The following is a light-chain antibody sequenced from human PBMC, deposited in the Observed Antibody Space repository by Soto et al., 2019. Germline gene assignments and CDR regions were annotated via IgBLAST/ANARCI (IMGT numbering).Light chain of an antibody. CDR2: DAS. CDR1: QDISDV. CDR3: QQFYDLPIT. J-gene: IGKJ5*01. Sequence: DIQMTQSPSALSASVGERVTITCQASQDISDVLNWYQQQPGKAPKVLIYDASKLQTGVPSRFSGRGSGKDFTFTISSLQPDDSGTYYCQQFYDLPITFGQGTRLEIK. V-gene: IGKV1-33*01.